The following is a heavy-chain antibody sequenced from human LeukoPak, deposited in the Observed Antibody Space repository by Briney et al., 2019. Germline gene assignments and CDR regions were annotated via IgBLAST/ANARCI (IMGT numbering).Heavy chain of an antibody. D-gene: IGHD6-19*01. J-gene: IGHJ4*02. V-gene: IGHV4-61*01. CDR1: GGCVSSGSYY. CDR3: ARATPSRSGLNY. CDR2: IYYSGST. Sequence: SQTLSLNCSVSGGCVSSGSYYWSWIRQPPGKGLDWIGYIYYSGSTSYNPSLKSRVTISVDTSKNQFSLKLSSVTAADTAVYYCARATPSRSGLNYWGQGTLVTVSS.